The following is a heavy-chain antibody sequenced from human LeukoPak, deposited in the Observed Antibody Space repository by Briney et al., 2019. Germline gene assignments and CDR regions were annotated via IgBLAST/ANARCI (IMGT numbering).Heavy chain of an antibody. CDR3: AKGLVGATQYAFDI. V-gene: IGHV3-9*01. D-gene: IGHD1-26*01. J-gene: IGHJ3*02. Sequence: GRSLRLSCAASGFTFDDYAMPWVRQAPGKGLEWVSGISWNSGSIGYADSVKGRFTISRDNAKNSLYLQMNSLRAEDTALYYCAKGLVGATQYAFDIWGQGTMVTVSS. CDR1: GFTFDDYA. CDR2: ISWNSGSI.